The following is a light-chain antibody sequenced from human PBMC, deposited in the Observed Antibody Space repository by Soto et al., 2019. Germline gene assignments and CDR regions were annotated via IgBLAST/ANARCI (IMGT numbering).Light chain of an antibody. Sequence: EIVLTQSPGTLSLSPGERATLSCRASQSVSSSYLAWYQQKPGQAPRLLIYGASSRATGIPDRFSGSGSGTDFTLTISRLEPEDVAVYYWQQYGSSPWTFGQGTKVDI. CDR3: QQYGSSPWT. CDR1: QSVSSSY. J-gene: IGKJ1*01. V-gene: IGKV3-20*01. CDR2: GAS.